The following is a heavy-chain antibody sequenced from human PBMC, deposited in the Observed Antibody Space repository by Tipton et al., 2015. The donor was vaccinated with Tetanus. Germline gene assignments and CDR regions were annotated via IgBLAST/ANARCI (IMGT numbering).Heavy chain of an antibody. CDR2: IYESGDT. V-gene: IGHV4-39*01. CDR3: ARYNSYFYAMDV. Sequence: TLSLTCTVSGASIRGGTFYWGWIRQPPGKGLEWIGSIYESGDTYYIPSLKSRVTISVDTSTNQFSLTLNSMAAADTGVYYCARYNSYFYAMDVWGQGTTVTVSS. CDR1: GASIRGGTFY. D-gene: IGHD5-24*01. J-gene: IGHJ6*02.